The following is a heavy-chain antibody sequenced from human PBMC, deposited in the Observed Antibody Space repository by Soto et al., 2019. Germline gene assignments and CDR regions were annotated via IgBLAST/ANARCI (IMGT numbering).Heavy chain of an antibody. V-gene: IGHV3-23*01. CDR2: ISGSGGST. CDR1: GFTFSSYA. Sequence: GSLRLSCAASGFTFSSYAMSWVRQAPGKGLEWVSAISGSGGSTYYADSVKGRFTISRDNSKNTLYLQMNSLRAEDTAVYYCQSSNYVGYYYGMDVWGQGTTVIVSS. D-gene: IGHD4-4*01. J-gene: IGHJ6*02. CDR3: QSSNYVGYYYGMDV.